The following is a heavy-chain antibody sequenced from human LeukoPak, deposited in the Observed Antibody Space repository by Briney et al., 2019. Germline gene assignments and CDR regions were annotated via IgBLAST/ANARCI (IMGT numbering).Heavy chain of an antibody. V-gene: IGHV3-30*04. D-gene: IGHD3-22*01. Sequence: GGSLRLSCAASGFTFSSYVMHWVRQAPGKGLEWVAIISYDGSNEYYADSVKGRFTISRDNSKNTLYLQMNSLRAEDTAVYYCARDKPYYDSSGYYYVAGYYYYMDVWGKGTTVTVSS. CDR3: ARDKPYYDSSGYYYVAGYYYYMDV. CDR1: GFTFSSYV. CDR2: ISYDGSNE. J-gene: IGHJ6*03.